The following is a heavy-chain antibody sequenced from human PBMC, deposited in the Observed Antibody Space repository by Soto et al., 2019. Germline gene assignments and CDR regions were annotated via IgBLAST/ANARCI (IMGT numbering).Heavy chain of an antibody. J-gene: IGHJ6*02. CDR2: ISSSGDAT. D-gene: IGHD3-3*01. V-gene: IGHV3-23*01. CDR3: AKNGDFWSWGMDV. CDR1: GFTFSTYA. Sequence: LRLSFAASGFTFSTYAMTWVRQAPGKGLEWVSIISSSGDATYYLDSVKGRFTISRDNSRNTLNLQMNSLRAEDTAVYYCAKNGDFWSWGMDVWGLGTTVTVSS.